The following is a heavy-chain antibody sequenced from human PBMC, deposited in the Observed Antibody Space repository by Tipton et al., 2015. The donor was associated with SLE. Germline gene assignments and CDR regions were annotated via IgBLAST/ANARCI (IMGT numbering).Heavy chain of an antibody. CDR1: GFTVSSNY. J-gene: IGHJ4*02. V-gene: IGHV3-66*01. D-gene: IGHD3/OR15-3a*01. CDR2: FSLTGGGT. CDR3: VKDVLDWGSSTHDD. Sequence: SLRLSCAASGFTVSSNYMSWVRQAPGKGLECVSTFSLTGGGTYYADSVKGRFTISRDNSKNTLYLQMNSLRVEDTALYYCVKDVLDWGSSTHDDWGQGTLVTVSS.